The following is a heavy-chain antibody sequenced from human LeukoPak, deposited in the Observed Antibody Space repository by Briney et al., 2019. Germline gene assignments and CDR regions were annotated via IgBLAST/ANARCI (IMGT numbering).Heavy chain of an antibody. CDR2: MNPNSGNT. V-gene: IGHV1-8*01. D-gene: IGHD5-12*01. J-gene: IGHJ6*03. CDR3: ARETGVASYYYYYMDV. CDR1: GYTFTSYD. Sequence: ASVKVSCKASGYTFTSYDINWVRQATGQGLEWMGWMNPNSGNTGYAQKFQGRVTMTRNTSISTAYMELSSLRSEDTAVYHCARETGVASYYYYYMDVWGKGTTVTVSS.